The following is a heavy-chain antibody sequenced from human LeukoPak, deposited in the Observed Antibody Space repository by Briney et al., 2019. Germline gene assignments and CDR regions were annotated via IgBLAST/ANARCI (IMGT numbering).Heavy chain of an antibody. V-gene: IGHV3-9*01. D-gene: IGHD3-22*01. J-gene: IGHJ2*01. CDR3: AKDGLLGHYYDSSGYSYWYFDL. Sequence: GRSLRLSCAASGFTFDDYAMHWVRHAPGKGLEWVSGISWNSGSIGYADSVKGRFTISRDNAKNSLYLQMNSLRAEDTALYYCAKDGLLGHYYDSSGYSYWYFDLWGRGTLVTVSS. CDR2: ISWNSGSI. CDR1: GFTFDDYA.